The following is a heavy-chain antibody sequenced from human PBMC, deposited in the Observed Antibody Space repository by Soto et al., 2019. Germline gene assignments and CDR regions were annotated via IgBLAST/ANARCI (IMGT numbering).Heavy chain of an antibody. CDR2: ISYDGSNK. D-gene: IGHD6-13*01. J-gene: IGHJ5*02. CDR1: GFTFISYG. CDR3: AKDQTYSSSWYGGVWFDP. Sequence: GGSLRLSCAASGFTFISYGMHWVRQAPCKGLEWVAVISYDGSNKYYADSVKGRFTISRDNSKNTLYLQMNSLRAEDTAVYYCAKDQTYSSSWYGGVWFDPWGQGTLVTVSS. V-gene: IGHV3-30*18.